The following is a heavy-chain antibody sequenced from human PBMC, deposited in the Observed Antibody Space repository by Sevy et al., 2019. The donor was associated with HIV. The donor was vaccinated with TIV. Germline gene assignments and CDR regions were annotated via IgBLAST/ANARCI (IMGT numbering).Heavy chain of an antibody. D-gene: IGHD2-15*01. Sequence: GGSLILSCAASGFTFTSYAMNWVRQAPGKGLDWVSSISGSGRSTYYADSVEGRFTISRDNSKNTLSLQMNSLRADDTAVYYCAKGYCSGGSCPRDYYYYGMDVWGQGTTVTVSS. CDR1: GFTFTSYA. V-gene: IGHV3-23*01. CDR2: ISGSGRST. CDR3: AKGYCSGGSCPRDYYYYGMDV. J-gene: IGHJ6*02.